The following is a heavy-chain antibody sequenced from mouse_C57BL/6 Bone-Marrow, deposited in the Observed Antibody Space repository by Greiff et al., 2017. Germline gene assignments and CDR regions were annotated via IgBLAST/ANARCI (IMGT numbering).Heavy chain of an antibody. CDR1: GYTFTDYY. J-gene: IGHJ3*01. CDR3: ARDEGGYRY. D-gene: IGHD2-2*01. CDR2: IYPGSGNT. Sequence: QVQLKESGAELVRPGASVKLSCKASGYTFTDYYINWVKQRPGQGLEWIARIYPGSGNTYYNEKFKGKATLTAEKSSSTAYMQLSSLTSEVSVVYFCARDEGGYRYWGQGTLVTVSA. V-gene: IGHV1-76*01.